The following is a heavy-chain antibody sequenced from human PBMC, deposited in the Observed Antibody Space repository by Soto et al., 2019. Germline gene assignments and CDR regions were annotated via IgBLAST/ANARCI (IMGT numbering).Heavy chain of an antibody. CDR3: ARDDYGIYPY. Sequence: ASVKVSCKASGYTITAYYIHWVRQAPGQGLEWMGWIDPRNGGTVYAQKFQGGVTMTRDTSISTVYMDLSGLGSDDTALYFCARDDYGIYPYWGQGSLVTVSS. CDR1: GYTITAYY. D-gene: IGHD1-26*01. J-gene: IGHJ4*02. V-gene: IGHV1-2*02. CDR2: IDPRNGGT.